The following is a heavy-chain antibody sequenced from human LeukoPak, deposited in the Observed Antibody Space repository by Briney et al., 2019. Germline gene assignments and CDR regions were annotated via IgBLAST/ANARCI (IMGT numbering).Heavy chain of an antibody. Sequence: SETLSLTCTVSGGSISSYYWSWIRQPPGKGLEWIGYIYYSGSTNYNPSLKGRVTISVDTSKNQFSLKLSSVTAADTAVYYCARQNFPLIVVVPAASDYWGQGTLVTVSS. CDR1: GGSISSYY. V-gene: IGHV4-59*08. CDR2: IYYSGST. CDR3: ARQNFPLIVVVPAASDY. J-gene: IGHJ4*02. D-gene: IGHD2-2*01.